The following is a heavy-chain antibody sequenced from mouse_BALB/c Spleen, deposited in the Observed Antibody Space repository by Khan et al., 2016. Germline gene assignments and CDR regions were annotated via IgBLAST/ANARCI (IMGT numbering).Heavy chain of an antibody. CDR2: ISSGGSYT. CDR3: ARLPGY. V-gene: IGHV5-9-3*01. CDR1: GFTFSSYA. Sequence: EVELVESGGGLVKPGGSLKLSCAASGFTFSSYAMSWVRQTPEKRLEWVATISSGGSYTYYPDSVKGRFTISRDNAKNTLYLQMSSLRSEDTAMYYCARLPGYWGQGSTLTVSS. J-gene: IGHJ2*01.